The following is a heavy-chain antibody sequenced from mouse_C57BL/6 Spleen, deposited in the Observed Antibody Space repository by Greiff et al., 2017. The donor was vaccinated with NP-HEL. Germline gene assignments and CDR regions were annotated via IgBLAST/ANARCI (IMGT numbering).Heavy chain of an antibody. J-gene: IGHJ2*01. V-gene: IGHV5-6*02. D-gene: IGHD1-1*01. CDR2: ISSGGSYT. CDR1: GFTFSSYG. CDR3: ARRHDGSSYYCDY. Sequence: DVMLVESGGDLVKPGGSLKLSCAASGFTFSSYGMSWVRQTPDKRLEWVATISSGGSYTYYPDSVKGRFTISRDNAKNTLYLQMSSLKSEDTAMYDCARRHDGSSYYCDYWGQGTTLTVSS.